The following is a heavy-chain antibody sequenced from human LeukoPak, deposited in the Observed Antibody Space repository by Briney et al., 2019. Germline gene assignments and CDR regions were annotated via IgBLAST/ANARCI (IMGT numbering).Heavy chain of an antibody. CDR3: ARGFRSSTDI. V-gene: IGHV3-48*04. Sequence: GGSLRLSCAASGFTFSSYSMNWVRQAPGKGLEWVSYISSSSTRYYADSVRGRFTISRDNAKNSLYLQMISLRVEDTAVYYCARGFRSSTDIWGQGTMVTVSS. CDR1: GFTFSSYS. D-gene: IGHD5/OR15-5a*01. J-gene: IGHJ3*02. CDR2: ISSSSTR.